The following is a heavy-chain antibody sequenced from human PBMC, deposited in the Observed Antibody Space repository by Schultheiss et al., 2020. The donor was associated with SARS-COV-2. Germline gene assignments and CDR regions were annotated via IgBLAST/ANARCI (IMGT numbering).Heavy chain of an antibody. V-gene: IGHV3-11*06. CDR1: GFTFSDYY. CDR2: ISSDDSYT. Sequence: GGSLRLSCAASGFTFSDYYMSWIRQAPGKGLEWVSYISSDDSYTNYADSVKGRFTISRDNAKNSLYLQMNSLRVEDTAVYYCHILYYYDSSGSTDYWGQGTLVTVSS. CDR3: HILYYYDSSGSTDY. J-gene: IGHJ4*02. D-gene: IGHD3-22*01.